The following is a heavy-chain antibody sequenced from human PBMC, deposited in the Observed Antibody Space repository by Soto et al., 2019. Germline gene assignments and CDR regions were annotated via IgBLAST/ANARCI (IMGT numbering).Heavy chain of an antibody. J-gene: IGHJ4*02. CDR2: TTATGVSI. CDR1: GFSFSGYA. Sequence: EVQLLESGGGLVQPGGSLRLSCVASGFSFSGYAMSWVRQAPGKGLVWVSSTTATGVSIYYADSVRGRFTISRDNSKNTLYLQMSSLRAEDTARYYCAKDSIPYSSSYDLDHWGRGALVTVSS. V-gene: IGHV3-23*01. D-gene: IGHD6-6*01. CDR3: AKDSIPYSSSYDLDH.